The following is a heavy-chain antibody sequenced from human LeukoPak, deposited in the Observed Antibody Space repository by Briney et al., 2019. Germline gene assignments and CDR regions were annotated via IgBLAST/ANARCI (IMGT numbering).Heavy chain of an antibody. CDR2: ISGSDGST. Sequence: GGSLRLSCAASGFTFSSYAMSWVRQAPGKGLEWVSAISGSDGSTYYADSVKGRFTISRDNSKNTLYLQMNSLRAEDTAVYYCARASDGYYDGFDYWGQGTLVTVSS. V-gene: IGHV3-23*01. CDR3: ARASDGYYDGFDY. D-gene: IGHD3-22*01. J-gene: IGHJ4*02. CDR1: GFTFSSYA.